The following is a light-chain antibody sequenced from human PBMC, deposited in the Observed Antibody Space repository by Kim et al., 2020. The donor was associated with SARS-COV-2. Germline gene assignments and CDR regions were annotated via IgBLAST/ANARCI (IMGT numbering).Light chain of an antibody. J-gene: IGKJ4*01. CDR3: HQYDNWPPHT. CDR2: DAS. CDR1: LSIGSN. V-gene: IGKV3-15*01. Sequence: VSPGERATLSCRASLSIGSNLAWYQQKPGQAPRLLIYDASTRATGIPARFSGSGSGTEFTLTISALQSEDFAVYYCHQYDNWPPHTFGGGTKVEI.